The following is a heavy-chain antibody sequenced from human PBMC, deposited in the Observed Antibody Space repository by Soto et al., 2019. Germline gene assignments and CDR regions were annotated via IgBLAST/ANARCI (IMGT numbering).Heavy chain of an antibody. V-gene: IGHV4-31*03. D-gene: IGHD6-19*01. CDR3: AREYSSGWYVAFDI. J-gene: IGHJ3*02. CDR2: IYYSGST. Sequence: PSETLSLTCTVSGGSISSGVYYWSWIRQHPGKGLEWIGYIYYSGSTYYNPSLKSRVTISVDTSKNHFSLRLSSVTAADTAVYYCAREYSSGWYVAFDIWGQGTMVTVSS. CDR1: GGSISSGVYY.